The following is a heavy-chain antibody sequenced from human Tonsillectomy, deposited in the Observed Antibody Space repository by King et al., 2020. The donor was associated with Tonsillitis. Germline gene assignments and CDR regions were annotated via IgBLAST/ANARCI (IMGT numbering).Heavy chain of an antibody. D-gene: IGHD3-10*01. CDR2: ISYDGSNK. CDR3: AREGYYGSGSRWFDP. V-gene: IGHV3-30*04. J-gene: IGHJ5*02. Sequence: VQLVESGGGVVQPGRSLRLSCAASGFTFSSYAMHWVRQAPGKGLEWVAVISYDGSNKYYADSVKGRFTISRDNSKNTLYLQMNSLRAEDTAVYYCAREGYYGSGSRWFDPWGQGTLVTVSS. CDR1: GFTFSSYA.